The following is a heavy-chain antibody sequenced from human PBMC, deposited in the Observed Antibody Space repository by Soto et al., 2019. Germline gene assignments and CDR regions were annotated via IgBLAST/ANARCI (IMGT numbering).Heavy chain of an antibody. V-gene: IGHV3-23*03. J-gene: IGHJ4*02. CDR3: ARRTSGYFGY. D-gene: IGHD6-19*01. CDR2: ILSDYNT. CDR1: GFTFSDYT. Sequence: EVQLFQSGGGLVQPGGSLTLSCAASGFTFSDYTMTWVRQAPGKVLECVSVILSDYNTYYADSVRGRFTISRDNSKNTLSLEMNSLRAEDTAVYFCARRTSGYFGYWGQGALVTVSS.